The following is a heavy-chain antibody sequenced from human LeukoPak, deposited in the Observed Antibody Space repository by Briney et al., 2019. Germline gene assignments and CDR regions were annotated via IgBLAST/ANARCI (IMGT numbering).Heavy chain of an antibody. D-gene: IGHD2-2*01. CDR1: AFTFSRYA. Sequence: QPGGSLRLSCAASAFTFSRYAMSWVRQAPGKGLEWVSTVSGSGGNTYYADSVKGRFTISRDNSKNTLYLQMNSLRAEDTAVYYCAKGRSGYCSSTRCYAFDFWAQGTLVTVSS. CDR2: VSGSGGNT. CDR3: AKGRSGYCSSTRCYAFDF. V-gene: IGHV3-23*01. J-gene: IGHJ4*02.